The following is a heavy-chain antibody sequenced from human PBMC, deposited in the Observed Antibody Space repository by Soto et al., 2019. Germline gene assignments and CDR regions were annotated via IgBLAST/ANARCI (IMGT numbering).Heavy chain of an antibody. CDR3: ARTKCSGGSCYSWSLDY. J-gene: IGHJ4*02. CDR2: RYYSEST. D-gene: IGHD2-15*01. CDR1: GGSITTGGYY. V-gene: IGHV4-31*03. Sequence: SETLSLTCTVSGGSITTGGYYWSWIRQLPGKGLEWIGHRYYSESTYYNPSLKSRVSISLDTSKNQFSLKLSFVIAADTAMYYCARTKCSGGSCYSWSLDYWGQGTPVTVSS.